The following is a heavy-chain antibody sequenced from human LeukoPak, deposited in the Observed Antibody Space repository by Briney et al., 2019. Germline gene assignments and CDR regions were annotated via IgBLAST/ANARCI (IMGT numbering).Heavy chain of an antibody. CDR2: ISYDGSNK. Sequence: GGSLRLSCAASGFTFSSYGMHWVRQAPGKGLEWVAVISYDGSNKYYADSVKGRFTISRDNSKNTLYLQMNSLRAEDTAVYYCAKDRRRYCSSTSCYTYFDYWGQGTLVTVSS. J-gene: IGHJ4*02. D-gene: IGHD2-2*02. V-gene: IGHV3-30*18. CDR3: AKDRRRYCSSTSCYTYFDY. CDR1: GFTFSSYG.